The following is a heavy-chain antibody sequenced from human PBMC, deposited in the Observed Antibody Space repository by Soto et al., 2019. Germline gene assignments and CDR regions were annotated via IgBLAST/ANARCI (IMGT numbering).Heavy chain of an antibody. D-gene: IGHD3-22*01. CDR3: ARDYYDSSGYQGFDY. CDR1: GGSISSGDYY. V-gene: IGHV4-30-4*01. J-gene: IGHJ4*02. CDR2: IYYSGST. Sequence: LSLTCTVSGGSISSGDYYWSWIRQPPGKGLEWIGYIYYSGSTYYNPSLKSRVTISVDTSKNQFSLKLSSVTAADTAVYYCARDYYDSSGYQGFDYWGQGTLVTVSS.